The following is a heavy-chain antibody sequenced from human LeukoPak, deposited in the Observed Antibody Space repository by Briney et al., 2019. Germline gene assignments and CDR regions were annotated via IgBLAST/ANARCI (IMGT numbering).Heavy chain of an antibody. D-gene: IGHD3-3*01. J-gene: IGHJ4*02. CDR1: GGSISSGGYY. V-gene: IGHV4-31*03. Sequence: SETLSLTCTVSGGSISSGGYYWSWIRQHPGKGLEWIGYIYYSGSTYYNPSLKSRVTISVDTSKNQFSLKLSSVTAADTAVYYCARLSAYYDFWSGYRAGGNYFDYWGQGTLVTVSS. CDR3: ARLSAYYDFWSGYRAGGNYFDY. CDR2: IYYSGST.